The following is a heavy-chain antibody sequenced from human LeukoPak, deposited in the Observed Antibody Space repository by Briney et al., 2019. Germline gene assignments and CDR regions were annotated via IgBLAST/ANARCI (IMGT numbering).Heavy chain of an antibody. V-gene: IGHV1-46*01. J-gene: IGHJ4*02. Sequence: ASVKVSCKASGYTFTSYYMHWVRQAPGQGLEWMGIINPSGGSTSYAQKFQGRVTMARDTSTCTVYMEPSSLRSEDTAVYYCARESDHDILTEDSAFDYWGQGTLVTVSS. CDR2: INPSGGST. D-gene: IGHD3-9*01. CDR3: ARESDHDILTEDSAFDY. CDR1: GYTFTSYY.